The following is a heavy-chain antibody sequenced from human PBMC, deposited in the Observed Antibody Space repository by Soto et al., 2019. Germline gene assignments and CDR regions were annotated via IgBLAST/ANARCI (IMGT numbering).Heavy chain of an antibody. D-gene: IGHD3-22*01. CDR3: AREAYYYDSSGYYYLFDY. V-gene: IGHV4-31*03. J-gene: IGHJ4*02. CDR2: IYYSGST. Sequence: SETLSLTCTFSGFTISSGGYYWSWIRQHPGKGLEWIGYIYYSGSTYYNPSLKSRVTISVDTSKNQFSLKLSSVTAADTAVYYCAREAYYYDSSGYYYLFDYWGQGTLVTVSS. CDR1: GFTISSGGYY.